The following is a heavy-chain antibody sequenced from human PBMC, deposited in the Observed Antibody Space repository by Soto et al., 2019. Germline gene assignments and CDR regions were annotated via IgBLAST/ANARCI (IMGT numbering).Heavy chain of an antibody. J-gene: IGHJ6*02. CDR3: ARGNVDIVATIAYYYYGIDV. V-gene: IGHV1-69*02. D-gene: IGHD5-12*01. CDR1: GGTFSSYT. CDR2: IIPILGIA. Sequence: QVQLVQSGAEVKKPGSSVKVSCKASGGTFSSYTISWVRQAPGQGLEWMGRIIPILGIANYAQKFQGRVTITADKSTSTAYMELSSLRSEDTAVYYCARGNVDIVATIAYYYYGIDVWVQGTTVTVSS.